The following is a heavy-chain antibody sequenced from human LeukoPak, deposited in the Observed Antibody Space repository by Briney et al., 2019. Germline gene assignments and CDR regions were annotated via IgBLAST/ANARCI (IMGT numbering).Heavy chain of an antibody. CDR1: GDSVSTNSAG. CDR3: ARGTRYYYDSSGSYFDY. CDR2: THYNSNFFF. V-gene: IGHV6-1*01. Sequence: SQTLSLTCAISGDSVSTNSAGWNWIRQSPSRGLEWLGRTHYNSNFFFDYAPSAKSRITINPDTSKNQFSLQLNSVTPEDTAVYYCARGTRYYYDSSGSYFDYWGQGTLVTVSS. D-gene: IGHD3-22*01. J-gene: IGHJ4*02.